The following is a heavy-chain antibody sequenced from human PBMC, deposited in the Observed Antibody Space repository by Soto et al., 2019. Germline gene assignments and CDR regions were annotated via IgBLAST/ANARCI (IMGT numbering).Heavy chain of an antibody. J-gene: IGHJ3*02. CDR1: GFTFTSSA. D-gene: IGHD3-10*01. CDR3: VAGGGFLWLGDAFDI. Sequence: AASVKVSCKASGFTFTSSAVQWVRQARGQRLEWIGWIVVGSGNTNYAQKFQERVTITRDMSTSTAYMELSSLRSEDTAVYYCVAGGGFLWLGDAFDIWGQVTMVTVSS. CDR2: IVVGSGNT. V-gene: IGHV1-58*01.